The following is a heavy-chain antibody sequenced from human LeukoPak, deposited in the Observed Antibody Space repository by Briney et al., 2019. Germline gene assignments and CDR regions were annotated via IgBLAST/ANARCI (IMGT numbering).Heavy chain of an antibody. CDR3: AKDLGYSTGWYAFDC. V-gene: IGHV3-23*01. CDR1: EFTFSTYA. D-gene: IGHD6-19*01. J-gene: IGHJ4*02. CDR2: ISRSGVTT. Sequence: GGSLRLSCAASEFTFSTYALSWVRQAPGKGPEWVSSISRSGVTTYYADSVKGRFTVIRDISKNTLSLQMNSLRAGDTAVYYCAKDLGYSTGWYAFDCWGQGTLVTVSS.